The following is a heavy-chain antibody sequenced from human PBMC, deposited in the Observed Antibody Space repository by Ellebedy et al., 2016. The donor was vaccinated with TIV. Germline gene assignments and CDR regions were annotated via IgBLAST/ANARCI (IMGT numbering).Heavy chain of an antibody. CDR1: GGTFSSYA. Sequence: AASVKVSCKASGGTFSSYAISWVRQAPGQGLEWMGGIIPIFGTANYAQKFQGRVTITADESTSTAYMELSSLRSEDTAVYYCARGPPGRFDPWGQGTLVTVSS. CDR2: IIPIFGTA. V-gene: IGHV1-69*13. J-gene: IGHJ5*02. CDR3: ARGPPGRFDP. D-gene: IGHD2-2*01.